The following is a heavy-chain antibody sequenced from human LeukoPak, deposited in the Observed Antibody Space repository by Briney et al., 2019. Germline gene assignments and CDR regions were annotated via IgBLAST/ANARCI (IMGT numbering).Heavy chain of an antibody. V-gene: IGHV1-69*05. J-gene: IGHJ4*02. Sequence: GASVKVSCKASGGTFSSYAISWVRQAPGQGLEWMGGIIPIFCTANYAHKFQGRVTITTDESTSTAYMELSSLRSEDTAVYYCARDKGYCSGGSCYWFDYWGQGTLVTVSS. CDR2: IIPIFCTA. CDR1: GGTFSSYA. CDR3: ARDKGYCSGGSCYWFDY. D-gene: IGHD2-15*01.